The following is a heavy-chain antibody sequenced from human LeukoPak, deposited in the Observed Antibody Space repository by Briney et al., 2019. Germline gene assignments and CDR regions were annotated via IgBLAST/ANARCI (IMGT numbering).Heavy chain of an antibody. Sequence: SETLSLTCTVSGGSISSSSYYWGWIRQPPGKGLEWIGSIYYSGSTYYNPSLKSRVTISVDTSKNQFSLKLSSVTAADTAVYYCARSHSVWTSFDYWGQGTLVTVSS. CDR1: GGSISSSSYY. CDR2: IYYSGST. V-gene: IGHV4-39*07. CDR3: ARSHSVWTSFDY. D-gene: IGHD3/OR15-3a*01. J-gene: IGHJ4*02.